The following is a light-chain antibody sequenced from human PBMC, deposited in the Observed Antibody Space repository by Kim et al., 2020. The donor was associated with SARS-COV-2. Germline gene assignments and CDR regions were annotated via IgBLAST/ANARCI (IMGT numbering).Light chain of an antibody. J-gene: IGKJ1*01. CDR2: ASS. CDR1: QSSSTNY. V-gene: IGKV3-20*01. Sequence: TLSLDPGERATRSGRASQSSSTNYLEWYQQKPGQAPRLLIYASSSRATGIPDRFSGSGSGTDFTRTISRVEPEDLAVYYCKQLGTFGQGTKVDIK. CDR3: KQLGT.